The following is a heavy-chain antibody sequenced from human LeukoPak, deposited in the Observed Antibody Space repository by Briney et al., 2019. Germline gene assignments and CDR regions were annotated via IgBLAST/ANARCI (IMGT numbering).Heavy chain of an antibody. CDR3: ARQRSGYYGSGRRLDY. CDR2: IYYSGST. D-gene: IGHD3-10*01. Sequence: SETLSLTCTVSGGSISSSSDYWGWIRQPPGQGLEWIGSIYYSGSTYYNPSLKSRVTISVDTSKNQFSLKLSSVTAADTAVYYCARQRSGYYGSGRRLDYWGQGTLVTVSS. V-gene: IGHV4-39*01. CDR1: GGSISSSSDY. J-gene: IGHJ4*02.